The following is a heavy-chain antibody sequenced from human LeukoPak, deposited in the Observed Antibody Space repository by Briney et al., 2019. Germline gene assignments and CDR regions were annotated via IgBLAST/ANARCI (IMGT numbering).Heavy chain of an antibody. J-gene: IGHJ5*02. CDR1: GGSFSGYY. CDR2: INHSGST. Sequence: SETLSLTCAVYGGSFSGYYWSWIRQPPGKGLEWIGEINHSGSTNYIPSLKSRVTISVDTSKNQFSLKLSSVTAADTAVYYCARGQMGRFLEWLYPSYNWFDPWGQGTLVTVSS. D-gene: IGHD3-3*01. CDR3: ARGQMGRFLEWLYPSYNWFDP. V-gene: IGHV4-34*01.